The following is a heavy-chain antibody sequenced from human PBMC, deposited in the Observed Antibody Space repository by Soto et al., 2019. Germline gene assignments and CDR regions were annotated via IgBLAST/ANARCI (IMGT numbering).Heavy chain of an antibody. J-gene: IGHJ4*02. Sequence: EVQLLASGGGLVQPGGSLRLSCAASGFTFSNYAMTWVRQDPGKGLEWVSGISGRGGRSYYADSVKGRFTISRDNSRSTLYLQMNSQRAEDTAVSYCAQAYFVWSSEKPYYFDFRAQGPMCTVSS. CDR1: GFTFSNYA. D-gene: IGHD3-16*01. V-gene: IGHV3-23*01. CDR2: ISGRGGRS. CDR3: AQAYFVWSSEKPYYFDF.